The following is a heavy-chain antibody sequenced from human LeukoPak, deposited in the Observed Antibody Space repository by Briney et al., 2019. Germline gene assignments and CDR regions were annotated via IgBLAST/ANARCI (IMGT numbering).Heavy chain of an antibody. CDR1: GFTFSSYG. V-gene: IGHV3-30*02. Sequence: GGSLRLSCSASGFTFSSYGMHWVRQAPGKGLEWVAFIRYDGSNKYYADSVKGRFTISRDNSKNTLYLQMNSLRAEDTAVYYCANPNEDDFWSGHNLRAHYYYMDVWGKGTTVTVSS. D-gene: IGHD3-3*01. CDR3: ANPNEDDFWSGHNLRAHYYYMDV. CDR2: IRYDGSNK. J-gene: IGHJ6*03.